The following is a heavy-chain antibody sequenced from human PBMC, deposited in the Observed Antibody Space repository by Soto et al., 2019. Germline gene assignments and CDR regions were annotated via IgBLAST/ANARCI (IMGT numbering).Heavy chain of an antibody. D-gene: IGHD4-17*01. CDR1: GGSISSRNW. V-gene: IGHV4-4*02. CDR3: AGHILSPATTVTSTFDY. J-gene: IGHJ4*02. Sequence: QVQLQESGPGLVKPSGTLSLTCAVSGGSISSRNWWSWFRQPPGKGLEWMGEIYHSGSTNYNPSRQGRVTTSADKSKSQWSQKLSSATAATTAVYYCAGHILSPATTVTSTFDYWGQGTLVTVAS. CDR2: IYHSGST.